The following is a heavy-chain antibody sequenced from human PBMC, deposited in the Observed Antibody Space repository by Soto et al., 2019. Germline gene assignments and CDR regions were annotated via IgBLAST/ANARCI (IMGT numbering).Heavy chain of an antibody. Sequence: EVQLVESGGGLVKPGGSLRLSCATSGFTFSNYIMNWVRQAPGKGLEWVASISSRNTYIYYAASVRGRFTISRDNAKNSLYLQIDNLRVEDTATYYCARDILDDGSYPDYWGQGTLVTVSS. CDR1: GFTFSNYI. V-gene: IGHV3-21*02. CDR2: ISSRNTYI. CDR3: ARDILDDGSYPDY. D-gene: IGHD1-1*01. J-gene: IGHJ4*02.